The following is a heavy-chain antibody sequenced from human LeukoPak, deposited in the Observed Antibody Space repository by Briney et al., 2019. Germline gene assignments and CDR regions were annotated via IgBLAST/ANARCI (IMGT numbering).Heavy chain of an antibody. J-gene: IGHJ3*02. Sequence: PSETLSLTCAVSGGSINSNYWWSWVRQPPGKGLEWIGEIFHSGSTNYNPSLKSRVTISVDKSKNQFSLKLNSVTAADTAVYYCARGLRGMASSDAFDIWGQGTMVTVSS. CDR2: IFHSGST. V-gene: IGHV4-4*02. CDR1: GGSINSNYW. CDR3: ARGLRGMASSDAFDI. D-gene: IGHD5-24*01.